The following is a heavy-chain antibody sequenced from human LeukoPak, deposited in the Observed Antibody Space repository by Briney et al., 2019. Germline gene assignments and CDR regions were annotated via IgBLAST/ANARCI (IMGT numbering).Heavy chain of an antibody. J-gene: IGHJ4*02. CDR3: AKWNFLAQYSSLESGTLDY. Sequence: GGSLRLSCAASGFTFSSYGMHWVRQAPGKGLEWVAFIRYDGSNKYYADSVKGRFTISRDNSKNTLYLQMNSLRAEDTAVYYCAKWNFLAQYSSLESGTLDYWGQGTLVTVSS. V-gene: IGHV3-30*02. CDR2: IRYDGSNK. CDR1: GFTFSSYG. D-gene: IGHD6-6*01.